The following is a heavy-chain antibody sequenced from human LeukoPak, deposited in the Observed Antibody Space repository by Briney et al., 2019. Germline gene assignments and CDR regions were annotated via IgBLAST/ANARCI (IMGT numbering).Heavy chain of an antibody. V-gene: IGHV1-8*01. J-gene: IGHJ4*02. CDR1: GYTFTSYD. D-gene: IGHD3-10*01. CDR3: ARFGWFGELLFDY. Sequence: GASVKVSCKASGYTFTSYDINWVRQVTGQGLEWMGWMNPNSGNTGYAQKFQGRVTMTRNTSISTAYMELSSLTSEDTAVYYCARFGWFGELLFDYWGQGTLVTVSS. CDR2: MNPNSGNT.